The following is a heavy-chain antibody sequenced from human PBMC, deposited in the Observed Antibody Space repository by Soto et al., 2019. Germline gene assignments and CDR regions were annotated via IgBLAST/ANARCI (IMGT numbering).Heavy chain of an antibody. Sequence: GSLRLSCAASGFTFSSYAMSWVRQAPGKGLEWVSTISGSGGSTNYADSVKSRFTISRDNSKNTLYLQKNSLRAEDTAVKYYKKVLGAIVAAGPSRAPYYYYYGMDVWGQGTTVTVSS. D-gene: IGHD6-13*01. V-gene: IGHV3-23*01. CDR3: KKVLGAIVAAGPSRAPYYYYYGMDV. CDR1: GFTFSSYA. J-gene: IGHJ6*02. CDR2: ISGSGGST.